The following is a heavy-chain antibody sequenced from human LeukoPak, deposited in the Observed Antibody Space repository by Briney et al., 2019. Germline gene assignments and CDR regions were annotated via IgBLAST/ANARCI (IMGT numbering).Heavy chain of an antibody. J-gene: IGHJ5*02. CDR1: GGSFSGYY. Sequence: SETLSLTCAVYGGSFSGYYWSWIRQPPGKGLEWIWEINHSGSTNYNPSLKSRVTISVDTSKNQFSLKLSSVTAADTAVYYCARAGYSSRWYVRFWFDPWGQGTLVTVSS. V-gene: IGHV4-34*01. CDR2: INHSGST. D-gene: IGHD6-13*01. CDR3: ARAGYSSRWYVRFWFDP.